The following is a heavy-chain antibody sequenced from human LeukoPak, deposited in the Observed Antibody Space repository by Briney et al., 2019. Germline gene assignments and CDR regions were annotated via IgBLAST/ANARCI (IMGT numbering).Heavy chain of an antibody. CDR3: AKRPGGVGY. V-gene: IGHV3-23*01. CDR1: GVTLSSYA. Sequence: GGSLRLSCTASGVTLSSYAMSWARQAPGKGLEWVSGISSSGSGDNTYYADSVKGRFTISRDNSKNTLYLQMNSLRAEDTAVYYCAKRPGGVGYWGQGTLVTVSS. J-gene: IGHJ4*02. CDR2: ISSSGSGDNT. D-gene: IGHD2-2*01.